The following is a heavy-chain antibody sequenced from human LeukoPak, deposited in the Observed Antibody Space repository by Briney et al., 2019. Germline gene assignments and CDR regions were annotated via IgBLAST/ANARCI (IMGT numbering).Heavy chain of an antibody. CDR2: IYYSGST. Sequence: SETLCLTCAVSGGSISSYYWSWIRQPPGKGLEWIWYIYYSGSTNYNPSLKSRVTISVDTSKNPFSLKLSSVTAADTAVYYCASIGGNLRGNDAFDIWGQGTMVTVSS. CDR1: GGSISSYY. CDR3: ASIGGNLRGNDAFDI. V-gene: IGHV4-59*01. D-gene: IGHD4-23*01. J-gene: IGHJ3*02.